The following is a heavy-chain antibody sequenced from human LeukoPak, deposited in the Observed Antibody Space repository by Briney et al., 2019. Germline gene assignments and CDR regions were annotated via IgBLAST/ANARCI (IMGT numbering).Heavy chain of an antibody. J-gene: IGHJ2*01. Sequence: PSETLSLTCTVSGGSISSGSYYWNWIRQPAGKGLEWIGRIYASGNTNYNPSLKSRVTISVDTSKNQFSLRLTSVTAADTAVYYCARGYDGSGYYYRNWYFDLWGRGTLVTVSS. D-gene: IGHD3-22*01. CDR2: IYASGNT. CDR3: ARGYDGSGYYYRNWYFDL. CDR1: GGSISSGSYY. V-gene: IGHV4-61*02.